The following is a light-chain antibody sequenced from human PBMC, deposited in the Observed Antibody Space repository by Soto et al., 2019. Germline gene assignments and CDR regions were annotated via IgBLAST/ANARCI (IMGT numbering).Light chain of an antibody. V-gene: IGKV3-11*01. J-gene: IGKJ1*01. CDR2: DAS. Sequence: EMVLTQSPATLSLSPGERATLSCRASQSVSSYLAWYQQKPGQAPRLLIYDASNRATGIPARFSGSGSGTDCTLTISSLEPEDFAVYYCQQRSNWPLFGQGTKVEIK. CDR3: QQRSNWPL. CDR1: QSVSSY.